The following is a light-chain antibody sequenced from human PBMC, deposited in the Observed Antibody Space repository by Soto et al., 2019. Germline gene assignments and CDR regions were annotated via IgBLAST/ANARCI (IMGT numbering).Light chain of an antibody. CDR2: DVS. J-gene: IGLJ2*01. Sequence: QSALTQPASVSGSPGQSITISCTGTSSDVGGYNCVSWYQQHPGKAPKLMIYDVSNRPSGVSNRFSGSKSGNTASLTISGLQAEDEADYSCSSYTSSSTVVFGGGTKLTVL. CDR3: SSYTSSSTVV. CDR1: SSDVGGYNC. V-gene: IGLV2-14*01.